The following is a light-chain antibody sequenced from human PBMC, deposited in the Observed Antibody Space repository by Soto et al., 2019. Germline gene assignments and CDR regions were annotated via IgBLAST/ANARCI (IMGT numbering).Light chain of an antibody. J-gene: IGLJ1*01. Sequence: QSVLTQPASVSGSPGQSITISCTGTSSDVGGYNYVSWYQQHPGKAPKLMIYDVSNRPSGVSNRFSGSKSGNTASLTISGLQAEDEADYYCGSYTSSSTPVYVFGTGTKVTVL. V-gene: IGLV2-14*01. CDR2: DVS. CDR1: SSDVGGYNY. CDR3: GSYTSSSTPVYV.